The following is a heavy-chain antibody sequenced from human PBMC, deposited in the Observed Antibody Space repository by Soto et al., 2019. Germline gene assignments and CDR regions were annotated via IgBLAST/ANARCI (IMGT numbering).Heavy chain of an antibody. J-gene: IGHJ5*02. D-gene: IGHD6-13*01. V-gene: IGHV1-18*04. CDR2: ISGFNGHT. CDR3: AGDLIAAQARNWFDP. Sequence: GXSVKVSCNAVGYTLSSYGGIWGRQAPGQGLEWMGWISGFNGHTNYAQTFQGRVTMTTDTSTSTAYMELRSLRSDDTAVYYCAGDLIAAQARNWFDPWGQGTLVTVSS. CDR1: GYTLSSYG.